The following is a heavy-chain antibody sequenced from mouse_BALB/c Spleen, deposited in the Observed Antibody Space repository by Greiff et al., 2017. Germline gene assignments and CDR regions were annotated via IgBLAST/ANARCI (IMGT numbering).Heavy chain of an antibody. D-gene: IGHD1-1*01. CDR3: AREGTTVVALYCYAMDY. J-gene: IGHJ4*01. V-gene: IGHV2-9*02. Sequence: VQVVESGPGLVAPSQSLSITCTVSGFSLTSYGVHWVRQPPGKGLEWLGVIWAGGSTNYNSALMSRLSISKDNSKSQVFLKMNSLQTDDTAMYYCAREGTTVVALYCYAMDYWGQGTSVTVSS. CDR1: GFSLTSYG. CDR2: IWAGGST.